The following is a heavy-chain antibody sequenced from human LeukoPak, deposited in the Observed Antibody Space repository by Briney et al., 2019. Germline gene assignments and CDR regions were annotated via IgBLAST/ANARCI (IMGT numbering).Heavy chain of an antibody. V-gene: IGHV3-48*04. CDR3: ARTDAFDM. J-gene: IGHJ3*02. CDR1: RFSFGAYS. CDR2: ISTSGTTI. Sequence: GGSLRLSCAASRFSFGAYSMNWVRQAPGKGLEWLSYISTSGTTIYYADSVKGRFTISRDNARQSLFLQMNSLRAEDTAVYYCARTDAFDMWGQGTMVTVPS.